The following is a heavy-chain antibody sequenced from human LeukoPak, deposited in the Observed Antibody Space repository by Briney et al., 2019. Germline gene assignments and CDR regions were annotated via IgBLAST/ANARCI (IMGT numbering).Heavy chain of an antibody. CDR2: IYYSGST. CDR3: AREGQPTD. CDR1: GGSISSSSYY. V-gene: IGHV4-39*02. J-gene: IGHJ4*02. D-gene: IGHD2-21*02. Sequence: SETLSLTCTVSGGSISSSSYYWGWIRQPPGKGLEWIGGIYYSGSTYYNPSLKSRVTISVDTSKNQFSLKLSSVTAADTAVYYCAREGQPTDWGQGTLVTVSS.